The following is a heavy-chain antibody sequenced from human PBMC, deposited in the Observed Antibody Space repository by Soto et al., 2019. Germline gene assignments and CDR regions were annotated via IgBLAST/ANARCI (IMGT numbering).Heavy chain of an antibody. CDR1: GYTFTNYW. Sequence: GESLKISCQTSGYTFTNYWIGWVRHMPGRGLEWMGLIFPRDSDTRYNSSFEGQVTISSDRSIATAYLQWTSLKASDTAIYFCARLGSLLQPIDYWGQGTLVTVSS. V-gene: IGHV5-51*01. CDR2: IFPRDSDT. D-gene: IGHD4-4*01. J-gene: IGHJ4*02. CDR3: ARLGSLLQPIDY.